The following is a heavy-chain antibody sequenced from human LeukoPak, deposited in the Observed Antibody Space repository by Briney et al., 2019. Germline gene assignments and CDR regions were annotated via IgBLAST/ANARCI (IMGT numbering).Heavy chain of an antibody. V-gene: IGHV4-39*02. CDR2: SYYGGST. J-gene: IGHJ4*02. CDR3: ARDLGAAVGPYYFDY. CDR1: GASISSSSYY. Sequence: SETLSLTCTVSGASISSSSYYWGWIRQPPGKGLEWIGSSYYGGSTYYNASLKSRVTISVDTSKNQISLKLSSVTAAETAVYYCARDLGAAVGPYYFDYWGQGTLVTVSS. D-gene: IGHD6-13*01.